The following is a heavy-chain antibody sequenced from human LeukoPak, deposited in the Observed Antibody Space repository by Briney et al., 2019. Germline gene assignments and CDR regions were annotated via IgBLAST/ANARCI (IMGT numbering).Heavy chain of an antibody. CDR1: GGSFSGYY. CDR3: ARDLAVTGTAGGPFDS. Sequence: SETLSLTCTVYGGSFSGYYWSWIRQPPGKGLEWIGEINDSGSTNYNPSLKSRVIMSVDTTKNQFSMKLSSVTAADTAVYYCARDLAVTGTAGGPFDSWGQGTLVTVSS. V-gene: IGHV4-34*01. CDR2: INDSGST. D-gene: IGHD6-19*01. J-gene: IGHJ5*01.